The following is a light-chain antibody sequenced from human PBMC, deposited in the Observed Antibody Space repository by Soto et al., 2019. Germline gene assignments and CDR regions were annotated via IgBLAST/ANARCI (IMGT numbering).Light chain of an antibody. CDR2: DVT. V-gene: IGLV2-14*03. CDR1: SSDVGGYDH. J-gene: IGLJ3*02. Sequence: QSALTQPASVSGSPGQSITISCTGTSSDVGGYDHVSWYQQHPGKAPKLIICDVTVRPSGISRRFSGSKSDNTASLAVSGLQPEDEADYYCSSYTNKDTLLFGGGTKLTVL. CDR3: SSYTNKDTLL.